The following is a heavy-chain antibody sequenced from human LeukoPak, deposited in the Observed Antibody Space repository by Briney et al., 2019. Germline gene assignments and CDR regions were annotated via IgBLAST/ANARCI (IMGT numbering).Heavy chain of an antibody. CDR1: GWSFNDYY. Sequence: SETLSLTCAVYGWSFNDYYWNWIRQPPGMGLEWIGEVNARGDTNYNPSLKSRVTISVDTSKNQFSLRLASMIAADTAVYYCARGQVPAARGSNWFDPWGQGTLVTVSS. CDR2: VNARGDT. V-gene: IGHV4-34*01. J-gene: IGHJ5*02. CDR3: ARGQVPAARGSNWFDP. D-gene: IGHD2-2*01.